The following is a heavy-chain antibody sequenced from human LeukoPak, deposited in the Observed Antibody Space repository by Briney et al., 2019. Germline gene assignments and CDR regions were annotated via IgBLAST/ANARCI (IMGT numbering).Heavy chain of an antibody. CDR2: IYYSKNT. Sequence: SETLSLTCTVSGXSISSSSSYWGWIRQPPGKGLEWIGSIYYSKNTYYNPSLKSRVTISADTSKSQFSLTLGSVSATDTAVYYCVSPRGFSYGYFDYWGQGTLVTVSS. V-gene: IGHV4-39*01. D-gene: IGHD5-18*01. CDR3: VSPRGFSYGYFDY. CDR1: GXSISSSSSY. J-gene: IGHJ4*02.